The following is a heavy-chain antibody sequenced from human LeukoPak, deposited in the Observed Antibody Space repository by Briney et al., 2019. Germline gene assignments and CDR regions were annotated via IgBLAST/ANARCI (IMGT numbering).Heavy chain of an antibody. CDR1: GGTFSSYA. V-gene: IGHV1-69*05. D-gene: IGHD2/OR15-2a*01. J-gene: IGHJ4*02. CDR2: IISIFGTA. Sequence: SVKVSCKASGGTFSSYAISWVRQAPGQGLEWMGGIISIFGTANYAQKFQGRVTITTDESTSTAHMELSSLRSEDTAVYYCARMSRNSTIYYFDYWGQGTVVTVSS. CDR3: ARMSRNSTIYYFDY.